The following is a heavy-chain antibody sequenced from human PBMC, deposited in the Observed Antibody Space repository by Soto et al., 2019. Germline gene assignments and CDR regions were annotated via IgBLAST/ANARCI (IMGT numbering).Heavy chain of an antibody. CDR3: ARDYYDSSCYYYEY. Sequence: XETLSLTCTFSGVSVSSGSYYWSWIRQPPGKGLEWIGYIYYSGSTNYNPSLKSRVTISVDTSKNQFSLKLSSVTAADTAVYYCARDYYDSSCYYYEYWGQGTLVIVSS. V-gene: IGHV4-61*01. CDR2: IYYSGST. D-gene: IGHD3-22*01. CDR1: GVSVSSGSYY. J-gene: IGHJ4*02.